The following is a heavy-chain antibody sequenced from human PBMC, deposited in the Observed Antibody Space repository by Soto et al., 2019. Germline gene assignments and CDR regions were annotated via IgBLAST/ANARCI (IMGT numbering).Heavy chain of an antibody. CDR1: GGTFSSYA. V-gene: IGHV1-69*13. D-gene: IGHD1-26*01. CDR3: ARVPEPRREEGFYYYYYGMDV. J-gene: IGHJ6*02. CDR2: IIPIFGTA. Sequence: SVKVSCKASGGTFSSYAISWVRQAPGQGLEWMGGIIPIFGTANYARKFQGRVTITADESTSTAYMELSSLRSEDTAVYYCARVPEPRREEGFYYYYYGMDVWGQGTTVTVSS.